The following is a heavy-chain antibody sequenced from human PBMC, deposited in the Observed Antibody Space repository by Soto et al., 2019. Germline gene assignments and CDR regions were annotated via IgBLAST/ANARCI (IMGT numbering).Heavy chain of an antibody. D-gene: IGHD3-22*01. J-gene: IGHJ4*02. CDR3: AKEKWDYDSSGYDHDY. CDR2: ISGSGGST. V-gene: IGHV3-23*01. CDR1: GFTFSSYA. Sequence: EVQLLESGGGLVQPGGSLRLSCAASGFTFSSYAMSWVRQAPGKGLEWVSAISGSGGSTYYADSVKGRFTISRDNSKNPLYLQMNSLRAEDTAVYYCAKEKWDYDSSGYDHDYWGQGTLVTVSS.